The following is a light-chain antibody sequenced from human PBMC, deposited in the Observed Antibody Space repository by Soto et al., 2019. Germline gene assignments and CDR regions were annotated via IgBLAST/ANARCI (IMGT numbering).Light chain of an antibody. J-gene: IGKJ5*01. CDR2: GAS. V-gene: IGKV3-20*01. Sequence: EIVLTQSPGTLSLSPGERATLSCRTSQTVNTFLAWYEQKPGRAPRLLIYGASTRAAGIPDRFSGSGSGTDFTLTISRLEPEDFAVYYCQQYVSSPPTFGQGTRLEIK. CDR3: QQYVSSPPT. CDR1: QTVNTF.